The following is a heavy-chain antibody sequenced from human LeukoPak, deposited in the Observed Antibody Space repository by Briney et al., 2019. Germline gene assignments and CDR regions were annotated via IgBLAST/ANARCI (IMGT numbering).Heavy chain of an antibody. V-gene: IGHV3-23*01. CDR1: GFTFSSYA. CDR2: ISGSGGSA. Sequence: GGSLRLSCAASGFTFSSYAMSWVRQAPGKGLGWVSAISGSGGSAYYADSVKGRFTISRDNSKNTLYLQMNSLRAEDTAVYYCAKVVRGGSNWFDPWGQGTLVTVSS. CDR3: AKVVRGGSNWFDP. J-gene: IGHJ5*02. D-gene: IGHD3-10*01.